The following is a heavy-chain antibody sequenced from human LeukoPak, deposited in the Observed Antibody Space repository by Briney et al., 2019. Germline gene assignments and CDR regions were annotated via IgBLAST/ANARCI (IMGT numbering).Heavy chain of an antibody. CDR3: ARAYSESYGLGYYYMDV. CDR1: GFTFSSSA. J-gene: IGHJ6*03. V-gene: IGHV3-21*01. CDR2: ISSSSSYI. D-gene: IGHD1-26*01. Sequence: GGTLRLSCAASGFTFSSSAMSWVRQAPGKGLEWVSSISSSSSYIYYAHSVKGRFTISRDNAKKSLYLQMNSLRAEVTAGYYCARAYSESYGLGYYYMDVWGKGTTVTVSS.